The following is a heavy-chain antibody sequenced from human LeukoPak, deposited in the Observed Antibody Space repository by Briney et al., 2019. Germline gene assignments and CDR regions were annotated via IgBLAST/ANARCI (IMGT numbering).Heavy chain of an antibody. V-gene: IGHV5-51*01. D-gene: IGHD3-10*01. CDR3: ARSTMVRGVTNWFDP. CDR2: IYPGDSET. Sequence: GASLQISCKGSGSSFTNYWIGWVRQMPGKGLEWMGSIYPGDSETRYSPSFQGQVTISADKSISTAYLQWSSLKASDTAMYYCARSTMVRGVTNWFDPWGQGTLVTVSS. J-gene: IGHJ5*02. CDR1: GSSFTNYW.